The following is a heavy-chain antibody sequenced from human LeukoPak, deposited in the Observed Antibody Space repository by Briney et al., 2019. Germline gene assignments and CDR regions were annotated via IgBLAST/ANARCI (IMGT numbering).Heavy chain of an antibody. CDR1: GGSFSGYY. CDR2: IHHSGST. D-gene: IGHD5-18*01. J-gene: IGHJ6*02. V-gene: IGHV4-34*01. CDR3: ARTLPLRGYSTLYHMDV. Sequence: SESLSLTCAVYGGSFSGYYWSWIRQPPGTGLEWIGEIHHSGSTNYNPFLKSRVTISVDSSYIQFSLKLGTVTAADTAVYYCARTLPLRGYSTLYHMDVWGQGTTVTASS.